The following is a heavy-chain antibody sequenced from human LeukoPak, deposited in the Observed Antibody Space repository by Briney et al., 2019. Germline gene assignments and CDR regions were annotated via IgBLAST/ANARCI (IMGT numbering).Heavy chain of an antibody. D-gene: IGHD6-13*01. J-gene: IGHJ4*02. CDR1: GFPLFSYA. V-gene: IGHV3-23*01. CDR2: ISGSGGST. Sequence: SGGPPRLSLAASGFPLFSYALARGRPGPGEGVGGGSTISGSGGSTFYADSVKGRFTISRDSSKNTLYLQMNNLRAEDTAVYYCAKHAGPHWYFDYWGQGTLVTVSS. CDR3: AKHAGPHWYFDY.